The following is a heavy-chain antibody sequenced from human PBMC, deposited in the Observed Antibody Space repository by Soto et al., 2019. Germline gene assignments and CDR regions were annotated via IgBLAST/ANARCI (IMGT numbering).Heavy chain of an antibody. CDR1: GFSVNSNF. CDR3: RAWLLAESFDV. J-gene: IGHJ3*01. D-gene: IGHD2-21*02. Sequence: VQLVESGGGLMQPGGSLRLSCAASGFSVNSNFMNWVRKVPGKGLEWVSCTPRTGATLYADSVKGRLIVSRDEANNAVYLRLNSLTVDDTAVYYFRAWLLAESFDVWGPGTVVTVSA. CDR2: TPRTGAT. V-gene: IGHV3-53*01.